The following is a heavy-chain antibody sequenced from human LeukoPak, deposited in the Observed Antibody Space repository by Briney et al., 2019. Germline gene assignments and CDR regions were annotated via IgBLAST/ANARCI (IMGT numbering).Heavy chain of an antibody. J-gene: IGHJ3*02. CDR3: ARRGGSSWYRSAFDI. V-gene: IGHV4-34*01. D-gene: IGHD6-13*01. CDR2: INHSGST. Sequence: SEALSLTCAVYGGSFSGYYWSWIRQPPGKGLEWIGEINHSGSTNYNPSLKSRVTISVDTSKNQFSLKLSSVTAADTAVYYCARRGGSSWYRSAFDIWGQGTMVTVSS. CDR1: GGSFSGYY.